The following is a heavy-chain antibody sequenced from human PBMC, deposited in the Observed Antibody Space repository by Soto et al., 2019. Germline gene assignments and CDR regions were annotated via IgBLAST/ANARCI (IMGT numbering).Heavy chain of an antibody. CDR1: GFTFSSYG. CDR3: AKSPPAYYYDSSGYYTAEYFQH. Sequence: QVQLVESGGGVVQPGRSLRLSCAASGFTFSSYGMHWVRQAPGKGLEWVAVISYDGSNKYYADSVKGRFTISRDNSKNTLYLQMNSLRAEDTAVYYCAKSPPAYYYDSSGYYTAEYFQHWGQGTLVTVSS. J-gene: IGHJ1*01. V-gene: IGHV3-30*18. D-gene: IGHD3-22*01. CDR2: ISYDGSNK.